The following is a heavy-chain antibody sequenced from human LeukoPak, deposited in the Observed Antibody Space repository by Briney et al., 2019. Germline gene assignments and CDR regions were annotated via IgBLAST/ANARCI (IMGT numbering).Heavy chain of an antibody. CDR3: AKDSFTYYYDSSGYDY. V-gene: IGHV3-48*01. Sequence: GGSLRLSCAASGFTFSSYSMNWVRQAPGKGLEWVSYISSSRAIYYADSVKGRFTISRDNSKNTLYLQMNSLRAEDTAVYYCAKDSFTYYYDSSGYDYWGQGTLVTVSS. D-gene: IGHD3-22*01. CDR1: GFTFSSYS. CDR2: ISSSRAI. J-gene: IGHJ4*02.